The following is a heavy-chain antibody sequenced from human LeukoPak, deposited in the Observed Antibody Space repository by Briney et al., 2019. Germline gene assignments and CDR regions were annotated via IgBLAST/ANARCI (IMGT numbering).Heavy chain of an antibody. CDR2: IYYSGST. Sequence: SETLSLTCTVSGGSISSSSYYWGWIRQPPGKGLEWIGSIYYSGSTYYNPSLKSRVTISVDTSKNQFSLKLSSVTAADTAVYHCARTDSSGYYLFDYWGQGTLVTVSS. CDR3: ARTDSSGYYLFDY. CDR1: GGSISSSSYY. D-gene: IGHD3-22*01. V-gene: IGHV4-39*01. J-gene: IGHJ4*02.